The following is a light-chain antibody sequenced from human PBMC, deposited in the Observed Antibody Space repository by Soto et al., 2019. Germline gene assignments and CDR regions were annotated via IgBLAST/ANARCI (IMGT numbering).Light chain of an antibody. J-gene: IGKJ3*01. V-gene: IGKV3-20*01. CDR3: QQYGRSSLP. CDR1: QRVSITY. CDR2: GAS. Sequence: EIVLTQSPGTLSLSPGERATLSCRARQRVSITYLARYQQKPGQVPRLLINGASSRASGMPDRFSGSGSETDVIHTSSRLDCEDFSVYYRQQYGRSSLPVGPVTKVDSK.